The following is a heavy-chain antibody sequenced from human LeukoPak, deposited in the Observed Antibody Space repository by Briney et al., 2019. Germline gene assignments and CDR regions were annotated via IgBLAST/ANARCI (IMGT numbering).Heavy chain of an antibody. Sequence: GASVKVSCKASGYTFTSYYMHWVRQAPGQGLEWMGIINPSGGSTSYAQKFQGRVTMTRDTSTSTVYMELSSLRSEDTAVYYCARDARGHGWLVRWDKPYYYDSSGYFYYYYMDVWSKGTTVTVSS. J-gene: IGHJ6*03. CDR1: GYTFTSYY. D-gene: IGHD3-22*01. CDR3: ARDARGHGWLVRWDKPYYYDSSGYFYYYYMDV. V-gene: IGHV1-46*01. CDR2: INPSGGST.